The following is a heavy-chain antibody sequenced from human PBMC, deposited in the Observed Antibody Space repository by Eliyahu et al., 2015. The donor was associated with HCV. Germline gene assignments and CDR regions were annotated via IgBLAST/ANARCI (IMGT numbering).Heavy chain of an antibody. V-gene: IGHV3-30*03. Sequence: GFTFSSYGMHWVRQAPGKGLEWVAVISYDGSNKYYADSVKGRFTISRDNSKNTLYLQMNSLRAEDTAVYYCATQEATVTRFWYYGMDVWGQGTTVTVSS. D-gene: IGHD4-17*01. J-gene: IGHJ6*02. CDR2: ISYDGSNK. CDR1: GFTFSSYG. CDR3: ATQEATVTRFWYYGMDV.